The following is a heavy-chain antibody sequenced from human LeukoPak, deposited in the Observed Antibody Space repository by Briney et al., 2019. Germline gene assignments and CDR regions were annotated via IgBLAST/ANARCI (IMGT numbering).Heavy chain of an antibody. Sequence: GGSLRLSCAASGFTFSSYAMHWVRQAPGKGLEWLSSISSSSSYIYYADSVKGRFTISRDNAKNSLYLQMNSLRAEDTAVYYCARMLRDSNYYYYGMDVWGQGTTVTVSS. CDR3: ARMLRDSNYYYYGMDV. D-gene: IGHD5-12*01. V-gene: IGHV3-21*01. CDR2: ISSSSSYI. J-gene: IGHJ6*02. CDR1: GFTFSSYA.